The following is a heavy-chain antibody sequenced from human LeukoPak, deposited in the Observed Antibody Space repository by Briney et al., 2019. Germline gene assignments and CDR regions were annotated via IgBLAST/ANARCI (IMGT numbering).Heavy chain of an antibody. D-gene: IGHD5-12*01. CDR2: INQCGRVK. V-gene: IGHV3-7*03. J-gene: IGHJ4*02. CDR1: RFSLRDFW. Sequence: GGSLSLSRAASRFSLRDFWMTWVRQAPGKGLEGVANINQCGRVKYYVDSVQGRFTTPLEDADRSLNVQMNRLRDGETPGCICARFGYSGWNLEYWGQGTLVTVSS. CDR3: ARFGYSGWNLEY.